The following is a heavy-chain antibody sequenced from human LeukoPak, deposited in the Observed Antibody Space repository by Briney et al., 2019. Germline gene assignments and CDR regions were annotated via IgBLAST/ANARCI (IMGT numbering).Heavy chain of an antibody. Sequence: ASAKVSCKASGGTFSSYAISWVRQAPGQGLEWMGRIIPILGIANYAQKFQGRVTITADKSTSTAYMELSSLRSEDTAVYYCARDSTRAPVFDIWGQGTMVTVSS. CDR1: GGTFSSYA. CDR3: ARDSTRAPVFDI. D-gene: IGHD2-2*01. V-gene: IGHV1-69*04. CDR2: IIPILGIA. J-gene: IGHJ3*02.